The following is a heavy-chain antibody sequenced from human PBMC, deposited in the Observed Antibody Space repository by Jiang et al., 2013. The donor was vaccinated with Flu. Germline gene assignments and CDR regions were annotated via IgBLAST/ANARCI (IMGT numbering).Heavy chain of an antibody. CDR3: ASAWNGVHWYFDI. J-gene: IGHJ2*01. CDR2: IYYSGSP. V-gene: IGHV4-31*03. D-gene: IGHD1-1*01. CDR1: GDSITSGNYY. Sequence: GSGLVKPSQTLSLTCTVSGDSITSGNYYWSWIRQHPGEGLEWIGNIYYSGSPYYNPSLKSRVSISIDTSKNQFSLNLNSVTAADTAIYYCASAWNGVHWYFDIWGRGTLVTVSS.